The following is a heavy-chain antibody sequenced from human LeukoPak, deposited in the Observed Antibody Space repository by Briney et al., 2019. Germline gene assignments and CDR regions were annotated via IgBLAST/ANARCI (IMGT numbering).Heavy chain of an antibody. Sequence: PGGSLRLSCAASGFTFDDYAMHWVRLGPGKGLEWVCLISGDGGSTYYADSVRGRFTISRDNSKNSLYLQMTSLRTEDTALYYCAKEKSAWFGELSNWGQGTLVTVSS. CDR3: AKEKSAWFGELSN. CDR2: ISGDGGST. CDR1: GFTFDDYA. J-gene: IGHJ4*02. D-gene: IGHD3-10*01. V-gene: IGHV3-43*02.